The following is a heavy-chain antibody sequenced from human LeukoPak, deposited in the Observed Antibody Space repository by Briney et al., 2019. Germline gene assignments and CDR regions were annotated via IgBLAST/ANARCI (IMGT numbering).Heavy chain of an antibody. J-gene: IGHJ4*02. CDR1: GFTFSSYE. D-gene: IGHD2-2*01. CDR3: ARGEESSSTDPFDY. V-gene: IGHV3-48*03. CDR2: ISSSGSTI. Sequence: GGSLRLSCAASGFTFSSYEMNRVRQAPGKGLEWVSYISSSGSTIYYADSVKGRFTISRDNAKNSLYLQMNSLRAEDTAVYYCARGEESSSTDPFDYWGQGTLVTVSS.